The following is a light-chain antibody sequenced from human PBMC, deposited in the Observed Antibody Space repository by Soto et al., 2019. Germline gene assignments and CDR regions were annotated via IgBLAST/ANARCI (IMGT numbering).Light chain of an antibody. CDR2: DAS. CDR1: QDIGSF. V-gene: IGKV1-8*01. CDR3: QQYHNYPRT. Sequence: AIRMTQSPSSLSASTGDRVAITCRASQDIGSFLAWYQQKPGKAPKLLIYDASTLQSGVPSRFGGSGSGTDFTLTISNLQPDDFATYFCQQYHNYPRTFGQGTKVEIK. J-gene: IGKJ1*01.